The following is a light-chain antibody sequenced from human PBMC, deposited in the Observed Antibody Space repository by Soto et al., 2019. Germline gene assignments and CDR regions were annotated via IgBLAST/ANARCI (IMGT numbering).Light chain of an antibody. CDR3: CSYAGNWV. Sequence: QYALIQPRSVSGSPGQSVTISCTGTNSAVGNYNYVSWYQQHPGKAPRLMIYDVSKRPSGVPDRFSGSKSGYTASLTISGLQAEDEADYYCCSYAGNWVFGGGTKLTVL. CDR2: DVS. CDR1: NSAVGNYNY. J-gene: IGLJ3*02. V-gene: IGLV2-11*01.